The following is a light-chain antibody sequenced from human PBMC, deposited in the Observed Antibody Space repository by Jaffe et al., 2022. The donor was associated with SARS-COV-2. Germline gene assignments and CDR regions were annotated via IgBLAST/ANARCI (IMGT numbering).Light chain of an antibody. V-gene: IGKV1-27*01. CDR1: QGIIYF. Sequence: DIQMTQSPSSLSASVGDRVNITCRASQGIIYFLAWYQQKPGKAPKLLIYDASTLQSGVPSRFSGSGSGTDFTLTISSLQPEDVAIYYCQMYNSAAPITFGQGTRLEIK. J-gene: IGKJ5*01. CDR3: QMYNSAAPIT. CDR2: DAS.